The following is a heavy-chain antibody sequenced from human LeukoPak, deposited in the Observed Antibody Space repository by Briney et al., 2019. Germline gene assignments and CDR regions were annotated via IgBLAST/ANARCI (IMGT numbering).Heavy chain of an antibody. CDR3: ARDGSRGPSLPNY. D-gene: IGHD5-18*01. CDR2: IKQDGSEK. J-gene: IGHJ4*02. CDR1: GFTFSSYW. Sequence: GGSLRLSCAASGFTFSSYWMSWVRQAPGKGLEWVANIKQDGSEKYYVDSVKGRFTISRDNAKNSLYLQMNSLRAEDTAVYYCARDGSRGPSLPNYWGQGTLVTVSS. V-gene: IGHV3-7*01.